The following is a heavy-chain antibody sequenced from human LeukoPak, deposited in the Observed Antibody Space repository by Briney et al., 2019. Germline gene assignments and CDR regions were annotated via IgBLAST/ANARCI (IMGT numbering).Heavy chain of an antibody. D-gene: IGHD2-21*02. CDR2: IIPIYDAS. J-gene: IGHJ4*02. CDR3: AREPLGCGGDCHFDY. V-gene: IGHV1-69*05. Sequence: SVKVSCKISGGSFSSYAFSWMRQAPGQGLEWMGRIIPIYDASDYAQMFQGRVSITTDESTNTVHMEVSSLTFEDTAVYYCAREPLGCGGDCHFDYWGQGTLVTVSS. CDR1: GGSFSSYA.